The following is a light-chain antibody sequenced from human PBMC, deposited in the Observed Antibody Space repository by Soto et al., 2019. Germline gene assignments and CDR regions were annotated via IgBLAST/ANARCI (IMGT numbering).Light chain of an antibody. J-gene: IGKJ1*01. V-gene: IGKV1-39*01. CDR1: QTISRY. CDR2: ASS. CDR3: QQTYSNLWT. Sequence: DIQLTQSPASLSASVGDGVTITCRASQTISRYLNWYQQKPGTAPKLLIYASSTLQSVVPARFSGRGSGTDFTLTISSLQPEDFAHYYCQQTYSNLWTFGQGTRVEVK.